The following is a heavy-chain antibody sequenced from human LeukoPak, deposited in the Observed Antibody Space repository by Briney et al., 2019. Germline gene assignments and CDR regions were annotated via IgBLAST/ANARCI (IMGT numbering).Heavy chain of an antibody. CDR2: ISGSGGST. D-gene: IGHD3-22*01. J-gene: IGHJ5*02. V-gene: IGHV3-23*01. CDR3: AKDRAILWDYNDSSGSQGWFDP. CDR1: GFTFSTSW. Sequence: PGGSLRLSCAASGFTFSTSWMSWVRQAPGKGLEWVSAISGSGGSTYYADSVKGRFTISRDNSKNTLYLQMNSLRAEDTAVYYCAKDRAILWDYNDSSGSQGWFDPWGQGTLVTVSS.